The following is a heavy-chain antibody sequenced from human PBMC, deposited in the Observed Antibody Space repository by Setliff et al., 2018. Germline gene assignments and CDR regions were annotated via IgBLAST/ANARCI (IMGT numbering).Heavy chain of an antibody. D-gene: IGHD5-12*01. CDR3: ARFLNPRDGYQNSPGFDF. J-gene: IGHJ4*02. Sequence: LSLTCAVYGGSFSGYYWSWIRQPPGKGLEWIGEIDHSGSTNYNPSLKSRVTISVDTSKNQFSLKMSSMTAADTAVYYCARFLNPRDGYQNSPGFDFWGQGTLVTVSS. CDR2: IDHSGST. V-gene: IGHV4-34*01. CDR1: GGSFSGYY.